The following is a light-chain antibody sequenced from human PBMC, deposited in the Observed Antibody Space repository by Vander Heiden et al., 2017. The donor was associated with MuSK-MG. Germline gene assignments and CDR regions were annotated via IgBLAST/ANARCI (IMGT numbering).Light chain of an antibody. V-gene: IGKV3-11*01. CDR2: DAS. Sequence: EIVLSQSPATLSLSPGERDTLPCRASQSVSSYLAWYQQKPGQAPRLLIYDASNIATGIPARFSGSGSGTDFTLTISSLEPEDFAVYYCQQRSNWPLTFGGGTKVEIK. CDR1: QSVSSY. CDR3: QQRSNWPLT. J-gene: IGKJ4*01.